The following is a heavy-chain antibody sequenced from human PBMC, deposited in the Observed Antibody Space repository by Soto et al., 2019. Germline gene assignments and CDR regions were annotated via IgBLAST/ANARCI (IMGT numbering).Heavy chain of an antibody. CDR3: AREALEMASIGSWFDP. J-gene: IGHJ5*02. D-gene: IGHD1-26*01. CDR2: IIPIFGTA. CDR1: GGTFSSYA. V-gene: IGHV1-69*13. Sequence: SVKVSCKASGGTFSSYAISWVRQAPGQGLEWMGGIIPIFGTANYAQKFQGRVTITADESTSTAYMELSSLRSEDTAVYYCAREALEMASIGSWFDPWGQGTLVTVSS.